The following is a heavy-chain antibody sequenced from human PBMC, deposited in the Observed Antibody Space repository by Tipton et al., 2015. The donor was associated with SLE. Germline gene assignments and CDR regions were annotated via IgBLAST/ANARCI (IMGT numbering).Heavy chain of an antibody. CDR3: AGGDLYGDYTY. D-gene: IGHD4-17*01. V-gene: IGHV4-59*11. J-gene: IGHJ4*02. CDR2: IYYNGNT. CDR1: GVSMNSHY. Sequence: TLSLTCTVSGVSMNSHYWIWIRQPPGKGLEWIGYIYYNGNTNYDSSLESRVTISIDPPKNQFSLKLTSVTAADTAVYFCAGGDLYGDYTYWGQGALVTVSS.